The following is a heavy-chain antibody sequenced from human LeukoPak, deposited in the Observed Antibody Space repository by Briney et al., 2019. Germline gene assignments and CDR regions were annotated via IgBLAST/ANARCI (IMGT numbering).Heavy chain of an antibody. CDR2: IYTSGST. CDR3: ARAIPDVDTAMVMGCYYYGMDV. CDR1: GGSISSGSYY. V-gene: IGHV4-61*02. Sequence: SQTLSLTCTVSGGSISSGSYYWSWIRQPAGKGLEWIGRIYTSGSTNYNPSLKSRVTISVDTSKNQFSLKLSSVTAADTAVYYCARAIPDVDTAMVMGCYYYGMDVWGQGTTVTVSS. D-gene: IGHD5-18*01. J-gene: IGHJ6*02.